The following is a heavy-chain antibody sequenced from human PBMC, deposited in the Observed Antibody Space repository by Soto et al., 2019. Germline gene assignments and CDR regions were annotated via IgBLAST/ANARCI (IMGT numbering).Heavy chain of an antibody. Sequence: QVQLVESGGGVVQPGRSLRLSCAASGFTFSNYGMHWVRQAPGKGLEWVAVISYHGSDKYYADSVKGRFTISRDNSKNTLYLQMDSMRAEDTAVDYCAKAHVTTTVTKVGYWGQGTLVTVSS. D-gene: IGHD4-17*01. CDR2: ISYHGSDK. CDR3: AKAHVTTTVTKVGY. J-gene: IGHJ4*02. CDR1: GFTFSNYG. V-gene: IGHV3-30*18.